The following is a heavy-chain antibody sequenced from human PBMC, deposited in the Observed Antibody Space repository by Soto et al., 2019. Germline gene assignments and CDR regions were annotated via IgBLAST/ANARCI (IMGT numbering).Heavy chain of an antibody. CDR3: AGSIAARGYFQH. V-gene: IGHV3-30-3*01. J-gene: IGHJ1*01. CDR2: ISYDGSNK. D-gene: IGHD6-6*01. Sequence: QVQLVESGGGVVQPGRSLRLSCAASGFTFSSYAMHWVRQAPGKGLEWVAVISYDGSNKYYADSVKGRFTISRDNSKNPLYVQMNSRRAADTAVYYCAGSIAARGYFQHWGQGTLVTVSS. CDR1: GFTFSSYA.